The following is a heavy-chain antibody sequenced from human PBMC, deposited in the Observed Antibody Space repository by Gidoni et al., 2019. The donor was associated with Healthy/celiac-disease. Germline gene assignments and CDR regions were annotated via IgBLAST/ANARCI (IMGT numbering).Heavy chain of an antibody. CDR2: IYYSGST. Sequence: QVQLQESGPGLVKPSETLSLTCTVSGGSISSYYWSWIRQPPGKGLEWTGYIYYSGSTNYNPSLKSRVTISVDTSKNQFSLKLSSVTAADTAVYYCARGGITKKDWFDPWGQGTLVTVSS. D-gene: IGHD3-10*01. J-gene: IGHJ5*02. V-gene: IGHV4-59*01. CDR3: ARGGITKKDWFDP. CDR1: GGSISSYY.